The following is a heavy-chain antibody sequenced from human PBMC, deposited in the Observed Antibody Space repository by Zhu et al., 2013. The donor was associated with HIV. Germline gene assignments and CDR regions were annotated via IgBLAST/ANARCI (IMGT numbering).Heavy chain of an antibody. D-gene: IGHD4-17*01. CDR1: SNTITRYY. CDR2: INPIDGNT. Sequence: QVQLVQSGAEVKKPGASVKVSCKASSNTITRYYMHWVRQAPGQGLEWMAIINPIDGNTRYAQKFQGRVTITADKSTSTAYMELSSLRSEDTAVYYCARRPGAHDYGDYRGVLFDYVGPGNPGHRLL. J-gene: IGHJ4*02. V-gene: IGHV1-46*01. CDR3: ARRPGAHDYGDYRGVLFDY.